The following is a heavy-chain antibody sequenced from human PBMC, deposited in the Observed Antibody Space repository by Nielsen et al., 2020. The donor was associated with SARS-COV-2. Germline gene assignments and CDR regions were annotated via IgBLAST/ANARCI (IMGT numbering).Heavy chain of an antibody. D-gene: IGHD3-10*01. CDR3: AKEGGETSLLWFGESTFFDY. J-gene: IGHJ4*02. CDR1: GFTFSSYW. CDR2: IKQDGSEK. V-gene: IGHV3-7*01. Sequence: GGSLRLSCAASGFTFSSYWMSWVRQAPGKGLEWVANIKQDGSEKYYVDSVKGRFTISRDNAKNSLYLQMNSLRAEDTAVYYCAKEGGETSLLWFGESTFFDYWGQGTLVTVSS.